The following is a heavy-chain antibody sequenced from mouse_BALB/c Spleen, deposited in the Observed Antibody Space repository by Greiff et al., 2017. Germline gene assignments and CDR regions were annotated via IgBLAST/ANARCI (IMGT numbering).Heavy chain of an antibody. Sequence: DVQLQESGPGLVKPSQSLSLTCTVTGYSITSDYAWNWIRQFPGNKLEWMGYISYSGSTSYNPSLKSRISITRDTSKNQFFLQLNSVTTEDTATYYCARSGDGYPWFAYWGQGTLVTVSA. CDR1: GYSITSDYA. J-gene: IGHJ3*01. D-gene: IGHD2-3*01. CDR3: ARSGDGYPWFAY. CDR2: ISYSGST. V-gene: IGHV3-2*02.